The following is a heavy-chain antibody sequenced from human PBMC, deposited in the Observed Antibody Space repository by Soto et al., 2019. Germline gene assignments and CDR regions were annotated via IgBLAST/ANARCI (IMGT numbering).Heavy chain of an antibody. J-gene: IGHJ5*02. V-gene: IGHV4-59*12. CDR1: GVSFSGYY. CDR3: ARSLTLGALPSRFHR. D-gene: IGHD3-16*02. Sequence: SETLSLTCTVYGVSFSGYYWSWIRPPPGKGLEWIGLIHHTGITNYNPSLKRRVTISLDTSKNDFSLRLSSVTVADTAIYYCARSLTLGALPSRFHRWGQGAQVTVSS. CDR2: IHHTGIT.